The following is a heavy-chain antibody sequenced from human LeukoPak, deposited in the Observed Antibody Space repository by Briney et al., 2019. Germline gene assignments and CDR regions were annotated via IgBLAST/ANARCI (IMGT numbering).Heavy chain of an antibody. J-gene: IGHJ4*02. V-gene: IGHV1-8*01. CDR2: MNPNSGNT. CDR3: AGDRYYDSSGYNRFDY. Sequence: ASVKVSCKASGSTFSTYDINWVRQATGQGLEYMGWMNPNSGNTGYAQRFQGRVIMTRDTSLSTAYMELINLRSDDTAVYYCAGDRYYDSSGYNRFDYWGQGTLVTVSS. D-gene: IGHD3-22*01. CDR1: GSTFSTYD.